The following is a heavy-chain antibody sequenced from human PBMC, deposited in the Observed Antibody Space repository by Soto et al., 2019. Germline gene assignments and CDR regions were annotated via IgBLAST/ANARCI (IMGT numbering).Heavy chain of an antibody. J-gene: IGHJ5*02. V-gene: IGHV4-59*01. CDR3: ARDLGSGRFDP. CDR1: GGSISSYY. D-gene: IGHD3-10*01. Sequence: QVQLQESGPGLVKPSETLSLTCTVSGGSISSYYWSWIRQPPGKGLEWIGYIYYSGSTNYNPSLKSRVTISVDTSKNQFSLKLSSVTAADTAVYYCARDLGSGRFDPWGQGTLVTVSS. CDR2: IYYSGST.